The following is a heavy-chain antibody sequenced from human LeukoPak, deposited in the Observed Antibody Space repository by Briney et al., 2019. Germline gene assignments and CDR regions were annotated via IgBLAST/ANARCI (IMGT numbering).Heavy chain of an antibody. CDR1: GFTFSSYA. D-gene: IGHD5-12*01. CDR3: ASNGAPSGYAFGY. Sequence: GRSLRLSCAASGFTFSSYAMHWVRQAPGKGLEWVAVISYDGSNKYYADSVKGRFTISRDNSKNTLYLQMNSLRAEDTAVYYCASNGAPSGYAFGYWGQGTPVTVSS. J-gene: IGHJ4*02. V-gene: IGHV3-30*01. CDR2: ISYDGSNK.